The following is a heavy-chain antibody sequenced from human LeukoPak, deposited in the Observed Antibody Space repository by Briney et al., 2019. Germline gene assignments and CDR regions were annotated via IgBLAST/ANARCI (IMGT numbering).Heavy chain of an antibody. V-gene: IGHV3-30*03. Sequence: TGRSLRLSCAASGFPFSGYGMHWVRQAPGKGLEWVAGVTSDGGDQYSADSVKGRFTVSRDTSQNTFYLQMTSLTAEDTAVYYCTRASRFRSPGMFDYWGQGTLVTVSS. J-gene: IGHJ4*02. CDR2: VTSDGGDQ. CDR1: GFPFSGYG. D-gene: IGHD3-10*02. CDR3: TRASRFRSPGMFDY.